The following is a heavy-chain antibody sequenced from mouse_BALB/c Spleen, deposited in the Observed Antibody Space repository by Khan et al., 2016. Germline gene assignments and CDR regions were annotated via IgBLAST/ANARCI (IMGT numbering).Heavy chain of an antibody. V-gene: IGHV14-1*02. CDR1: GFNIKDYY. D-gene: IGHD1-1*01. CDR2: IDPENGNT. Sequence: VQLQQSGAELVRPGALVKLSCKASGFNIKDYYMHWVKQRPEQGLEWIGWIDPENGNTIYDPKFQGKASITADTSSNTAYLQLSSLTSEDPAVDYCASTTVVATRYFDVWGAGTTVTVSS. CDR3: ASTTVVATRYFDV. J-gene: IGHJ1*01.